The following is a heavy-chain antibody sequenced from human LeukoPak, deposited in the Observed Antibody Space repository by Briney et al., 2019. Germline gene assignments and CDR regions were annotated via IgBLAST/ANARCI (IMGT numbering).Heavy chain of an antibody. CDR2: INPNSGGT. CDR3: ARSATLSGMVRGVIFEGDPFDY. J-gene: IGHJ4*02. V-gene: IGHV1-2*06. CDR1: GYTFTGYY. D-gene: IGHD3-10*01. Sequence: ASVKVSCKASGYTFTGYYMNWVRQAPGQGLEWMGRINPNSGGTNYAQKFQGRVTMTRDTSTSTVYMELSSLRSEDTAVYYCARSATLSGMVRGVIFEGDPFDYWGQGTLVTVSS.